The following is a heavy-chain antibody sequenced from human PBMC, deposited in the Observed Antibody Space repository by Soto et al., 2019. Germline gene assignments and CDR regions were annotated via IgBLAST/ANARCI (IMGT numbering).Heavy chain of an antibody. J-gene: IGHJ5*02. CDR3: ARARRASEWFDP. Sequence: QVQLVQSGAEVKKPGASVKVSCTASGYTFTSYAMHWVRQAPGQRLEWMGWINAGNGNTKYSQKFQGRVTITRDTSASTDYMELSSLRSEDTAVYCCARARRASEWFDPWGQGTLVTVSS. CDR1: GYTFTSYA. CDR2: INAGNGNT. V-gene: IGHV1-3*01.